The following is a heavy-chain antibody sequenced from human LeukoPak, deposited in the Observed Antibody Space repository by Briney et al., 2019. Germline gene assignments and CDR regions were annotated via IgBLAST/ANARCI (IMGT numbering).Heavy chain of an antibody. V-gene: IGHV4-34*01. J-gene: IGHJ3*02. CDR1: GGSFSDCY. CDR3: ARIPRRYFTDKTDYYYAAFDI. CDR2: INHNGST. Sequence: SETLSLTCAVYGGSFSDCYWSWIREHPGKGLEWVGEINHNGSTHYHPSLKSRVNISAETSKNQFSLKLTSVTAADTGFYSCARIPRRYFTDKTDYYYAAFDIWGQGTKVAVSS. D-gene: IGHD3-22*01.